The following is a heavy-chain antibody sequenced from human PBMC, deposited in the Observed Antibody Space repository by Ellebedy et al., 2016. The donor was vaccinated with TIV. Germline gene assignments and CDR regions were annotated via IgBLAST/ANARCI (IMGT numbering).Heavy chain of an antibody. Sequence: AASVKVSCKASGGTFSSDAISWVRQAPGQGLEWMGGIIPILGTANYAQKFQDRVTITADESTSTAYMELSGLRPEETAVYYCARSLVGGLGPWGQGTLVTVSS. CDR3: ARSLVGGLGP. CDR1: GGTFSSDA. CDR2: IIPILGTA. V-gene: IGHV1-69*13. D-gene: IGHD3-16*01. J-gene: IGHJ5*02.